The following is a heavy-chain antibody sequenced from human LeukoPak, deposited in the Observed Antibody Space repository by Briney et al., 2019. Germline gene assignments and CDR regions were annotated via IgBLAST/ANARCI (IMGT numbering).Heavy chain of an antibody. CDR3: ARIGPATGDY. J-gene: IGHJ4*02. Sequence: ASVKVSCKASGGTFSSYAISWVRQAPGQGLEWMGWINAGNGNTKYSQKFQGRVTITRDTSASTAYMELSSLRSEDTAVYYCARIGPATGDYWGQGTLVTVSS. V-gene: IGHV1-3*01. D-gene: IGHD2-2*01. CDR2: INAGNGNT. CDR1: GGTFSSYA.